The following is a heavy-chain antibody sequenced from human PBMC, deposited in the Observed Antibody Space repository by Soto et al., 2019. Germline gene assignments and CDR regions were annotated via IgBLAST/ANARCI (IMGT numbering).Heavy chain of an antibody. D-gene: IGHD4-17*01. V-gene: IGHV4-61*01. Sequence: SETLSLTCTVSGVSVSSGSFYWAWIRQRPGKGLEWIGFGSYSGTTNYKPSLKSRVTISVDTSRSQISLEVSSLTAADTAVYYCARGATVTQYDYWGQGTLVTVSS. CDR3: ARGATVTQYDY. CDR1: GVSVSSGSFY. CDR2: GSYSGTT. J-gene: IGHJ4*02.